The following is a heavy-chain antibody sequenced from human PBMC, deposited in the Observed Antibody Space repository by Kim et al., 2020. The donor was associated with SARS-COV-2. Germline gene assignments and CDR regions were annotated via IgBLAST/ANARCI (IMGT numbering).Heavy chain of an antibody. CDR1: GFTFNNYV. D-gene: IGHD1-1*01. V-gene: IGHV3-23*01. J-gene: IGHJ4*02. CDR2: ISPGGGSNT. Sequence: GGSLRLSCAASGFTFNNYVMSWVRQAPGMGLEWVSSISPGGGSNTYYADSVKGRFTISRDNSKNTLYLQMNSLRAEDTALYYCAKLVKQQLIRGAVSRFDYWGQGTLVTVSS. CDR3: AKLVKQQLIRGAVSRFDY.